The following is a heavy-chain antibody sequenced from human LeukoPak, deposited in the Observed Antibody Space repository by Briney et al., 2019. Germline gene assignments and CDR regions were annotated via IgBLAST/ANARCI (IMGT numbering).Heavy chain of an antibody. CDR2: INPNTGGT. CDR1: GYTFSGYY. J-gene: IGHJ4*02. Sequence: ASVKVSCKASGYTFSGYYIHWVRQAPGQGLEWMGWINPNTGGTKYAQKFQDRVTMTRDTSISTAYMELSRLTSDDTAVYYCARVDAAFDYWGQGTLVTVSS. D-gene: IGHD3-9*01. CDR3: ARVDAAFDY. V-gene: IGHV1-2*02.